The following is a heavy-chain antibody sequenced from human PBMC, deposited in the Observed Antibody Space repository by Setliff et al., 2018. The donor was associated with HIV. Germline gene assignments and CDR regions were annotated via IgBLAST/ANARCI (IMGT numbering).Heavy chain of an antibody. D-gene: IGHD6-19*01. CDR3: ARQGAVTGHSFDS. V-gene: IGHV4-34*01. J-gene: IGHJ4*02. CDR2: VNHSGTT. Sequence: SETLSLTCAVYGTSFSDCYWTWIRQPPGKGLEWIGEVNHSGTTNYNTSLKSRVTISEDTSKKQFSLKLSSVTAADTAVYYCARQGAVTGHSFDSWGPGALVTVSS. CDR1: GTSFSDCY.